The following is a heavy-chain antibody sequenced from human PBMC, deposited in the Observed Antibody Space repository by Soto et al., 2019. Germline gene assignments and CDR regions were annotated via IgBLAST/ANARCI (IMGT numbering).Heavy chain of an antibody. J-gene: IGHJ5*02. Sequence: PGGSLRLSCAASGFTFSDYYMSWIRQAPGKGLEWVSYISSSGSTIYYADSVKGRFTISRDNAKNSLYLQMNSLRAEDTAVYYCARDRARYCSGGSCSEFDPWGQGTLVTVSS. D-gene: IGHD2-15*01. CDR3: ARDRARYCSGGSCSEFDP. V-gene: IGHV3-11*01. CDR2: ISSSGSTI. CDR1: GFTFSDYY.